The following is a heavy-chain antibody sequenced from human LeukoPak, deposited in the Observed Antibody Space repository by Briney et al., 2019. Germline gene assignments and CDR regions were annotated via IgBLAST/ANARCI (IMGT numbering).Heavy chain of an antibody. CDR1: GRSFSGYY. CDR2: INHSGST. V-gene: IGHV4-34*01. J-gene: IGHJ5*02. Sequence: SETLSLTCAVYGRSFSGYYWSWIRQPPGKGLEWIGEINHSGSTNYNPSLKSRVTISVDTSKNQFSLKLSSVTAADTAVYYCARGLMVRGVIITGGWFDPWGQGTLVTVSS. D-gene: IGHD3-10*01. CDR3: ARGLMVRGVIITGGWFDP.